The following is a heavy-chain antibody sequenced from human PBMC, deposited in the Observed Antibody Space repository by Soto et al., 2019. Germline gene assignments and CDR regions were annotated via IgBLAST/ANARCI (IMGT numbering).Heavy chain of an antibody. CDR3: AHRQGYSGRSGAFDI. Sequence: QITLKESGPTLVKPTQTLTLTCTFSGFSLTTSGVGVGWIRQPPGKALEWLALIYWDDDKRYSPSPKSRLTITKDTAKNQVVLAMTNMDPVDTATYYCAHRQGYSGRSGAFDIWGQGTMVTVSS. D-gene: IGHD1-26*01. V-gene: IGHV2-5*02. CDR2: IYWDDDK. CDR1: GFSLTTSGVG. J-gene: IGHJ3*02.